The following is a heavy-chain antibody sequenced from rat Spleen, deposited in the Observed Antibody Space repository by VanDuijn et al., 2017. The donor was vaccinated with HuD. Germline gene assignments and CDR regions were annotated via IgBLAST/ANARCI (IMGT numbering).Heavy chain of an antibody. CDR1: GFTFSDYG. D-gene: IGHD1-1*01. V-gene: IGHV5S13*01. Sequence: EVQLVESDGGLVQPGRSLKLSCAASGFTFSDYGMAWVRQTPTKGLELVAYISTGGGSIYYRDSVKGRFTISRDNAKSTLYLQMNSLRSEDTATYYCARYSSYFDYWGQGVMVTVSS. CDR2: ISTGGGSI. CDR3: ARYSSYFDY. J-gene: IGHJ2*01.